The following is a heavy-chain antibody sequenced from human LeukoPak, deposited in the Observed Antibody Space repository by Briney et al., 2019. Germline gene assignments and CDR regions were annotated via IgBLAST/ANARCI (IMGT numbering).Heavy chain of an antibody. J-gene: IGHJ4*02. CDR3: TRDRHSSWPTESDY. Sequence: VASVKVSCKASGYTFTGYYMHWVRQASGQGLEWMGWINPNSGGTNYAQKFQGRVTMTRDTSISTAYMELSRLRSDDTAVYYCTRDRHSSWPTESDYWGQGTLVTVSS. CDR1: GYTFTGYY. V-gene: IGHV1-2*02. CDR2: INPNSGGT. D-gene: IGHD6-13*01.